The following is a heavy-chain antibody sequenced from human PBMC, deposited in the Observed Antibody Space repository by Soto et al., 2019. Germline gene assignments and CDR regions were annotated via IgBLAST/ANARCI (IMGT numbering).Heavy chain of an antibody. V-gene: IGHV3-30*18. Sequence: QVQLVESGGGVVQPGRSLRLSCAASGFTFSSYGMHWVRQAPGKGLEWVAVISYDGSNKYYADSVKGRFTISRDNSKNTLYLQMNSLRAEDTAVYYCAKAGGGPFSSSWPTYFDYWGQGTLVTVSS. CDR1: GFTFSSYG. D-gene: IGHD6-13*01. J-gene: IGHJ4*02. CDR2: ISYDGSNK. CDR3: AKAGGGPFSSSWPTYFDY.